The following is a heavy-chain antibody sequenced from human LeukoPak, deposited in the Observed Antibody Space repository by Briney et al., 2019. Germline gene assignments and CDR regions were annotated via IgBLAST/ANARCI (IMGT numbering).Heavy chain of an antibody. CDR1: VFTFSRYS. Sequence: KPGGCLRLSCAASVFTFSRYSMNWVREAPGEGLECVSSISRSSSYIYYADSVKGRYTISRDNAKNSLYLQMNSLRAEATAVYYCAKVLKYQLTFFDYWGQGTLVTVSS. CDR3: AKVLKYQLTFFDY. D-gene: IGHD2-2*01. CDR2: ISRSSSYI. J-gene: IGHJ4*02. V-gene: IGHV3-21*01.